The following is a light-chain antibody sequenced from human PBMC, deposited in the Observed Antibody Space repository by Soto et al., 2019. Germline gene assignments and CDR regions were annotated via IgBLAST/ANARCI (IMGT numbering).Light chain of an antibody. J-gene: IGKJ5*01. CDR2: KAS. CDR3: QQYGSSPLIP. V-gene: IGKV1-5*03. CDR1: QTISSW. Sequence: DIQMTQSPSTLSGSVGDRVTITCRASQTISSWLAWYQQKPGKAPKLLIYKASTLKSGVPSRFSGSGSGTDFTLTISRLEPEYFAVYHCQQYGSSPLIPFGQGTRLEIK.